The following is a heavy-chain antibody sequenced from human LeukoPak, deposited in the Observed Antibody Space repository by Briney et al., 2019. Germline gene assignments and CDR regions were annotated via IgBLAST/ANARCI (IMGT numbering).Heavy chain of an antibody. V-gene: IGHV4-4*09. Sequence: PSETLSLSSTVSGDSVSSGYWTWIRQSPGKGLEWIGYISDSGITDYNPSLKSRLTISVDTSNNKFSLNLHSVTAADTAVYYCAGRGHRYSRDWGQGILVTVSS. CDR2: ISDSGIT. CDR3: AGRGHRYSRD. J-gene: IGHJ1*01. CDR1: GDSVSSGY. D-gene: IGHD2-15*01.